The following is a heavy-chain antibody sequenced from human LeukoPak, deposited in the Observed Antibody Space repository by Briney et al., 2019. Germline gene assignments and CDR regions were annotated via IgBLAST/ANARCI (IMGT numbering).Heavy chain of an antibody. Sequence: SETLSLTCAVYGGSFSGYYWSWIRQPPGKGLEWIGEINHSGSTNYNPSLKSRVTISVDTSKNQFSLKLRSVTAAATAVYYCARVPYYYGSGRQSNWFDPWGQGTLVTVSS. CDR1: GGSFSGYY. CDR2: INHSGST. V-gene: IGHV4-34*01. J-gene: IGHJ5*02. D-gene: IGHD3-10*01. CDR3: ARVPYYYGSGRQSNWFDP.